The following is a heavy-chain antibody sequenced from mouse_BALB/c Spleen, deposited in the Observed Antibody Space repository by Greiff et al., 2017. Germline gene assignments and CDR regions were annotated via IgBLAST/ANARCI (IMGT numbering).Heavy chain of an antibody. CDR3: ARNRGGNYYAMDY. V-gene: IGHV2-4-1*01. J-gene: IGHJ4*01. CDR2: IWSGGST. Sequence: VQRVESGPGLVQPSQSLSITCTVSGFSLTSYGVHWVRQSPGKGLEWLGVIWSGGSTDYNAAFISRLSISKDNSKSQVFFKMNSLQADDTAIYYCARNRGGNYYAMDYWGQGTSVTVSS. D-gene: IGHD1-1*02. CDR1: GFSLTSYG.